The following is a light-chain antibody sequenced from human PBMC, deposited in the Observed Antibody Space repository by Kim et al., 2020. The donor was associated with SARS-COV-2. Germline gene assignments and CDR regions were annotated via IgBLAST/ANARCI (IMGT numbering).Light chain of an antibody. V-gene: IGKV3-15*01. Sequence: EIVMTQSPATLSVSPGERATLSCRAGQSVSSNLAWFQQKPGQAPRLLISCASPRATGIPARFSGSGSGTEFTLTISSLQSEDFAVYYCKQYNNLPRTVVQGTTGDIK. CDR1: QSVSSN. J-gene: IGKJ1*01. CDR2: CAS. CDR3: KQYNNLPRT.